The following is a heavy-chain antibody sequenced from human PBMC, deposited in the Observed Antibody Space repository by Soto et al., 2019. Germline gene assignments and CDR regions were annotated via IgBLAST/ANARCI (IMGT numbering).Heavy chain of an antibody. Sequence: ASVKVSCKASGYTFTSYGISWVRQAPGQGLEWMGWISAYNGNTNYAQKLQGRVTMTTDTSTSTAYMELRSLRPDDTAVYYCARDPDFVAPYSFYYMAVWGKGTTVTVSS. CDR3: ARDPDFVAPYSFYYMAV. CDR1: GYTFTSYG. D-gene: IGHD2-15*01. V-gene: IGHV1-18*01. J-gene: IGHJ6*03. CDR2: ISAYNGNT.